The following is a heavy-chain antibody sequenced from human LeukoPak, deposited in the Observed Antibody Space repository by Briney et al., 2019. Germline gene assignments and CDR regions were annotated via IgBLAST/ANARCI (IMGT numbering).Heavy chain of an antibody. J-gene: IGHJ4*02. Sequence: PSETLSLTCAVYGGSFSGYYWSWIRQPPGKGLEWIGEINHSGSTNYNPSLKSRVTISVDTSKDHFSLKLSSVTAADTAVYSCARGTGAAGPDYWGQGTLVTVSS. CDR1: GGSFSGYY. CDR3: ARGTGAAGPDY. CDR2: INHSGST. V-gene: IGHV4-34*01. D-gene: IGHD6-13*01.